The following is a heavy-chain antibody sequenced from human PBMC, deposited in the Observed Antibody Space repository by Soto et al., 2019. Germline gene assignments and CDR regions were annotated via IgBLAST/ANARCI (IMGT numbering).Heavy chain of an antibody. CDR1: GGSFSGYY. Sequence: SETLSLTCAVYGGSFSGYYWSWTRQPPGKGLEWIGEINHSGSTNYNPSLKSRVTISVDTSKNQFSLKLSSVTTADTAVYYCARAFPEVVAATLCWFYLWGQGTLVPVSS. V-gene: IGHV4-34*01. CDR2: INHSGST. J-gene: IGHJ5*02. CDR3: ARAFPEVVAATLCWFYL. D-gene: IGHD2-15*01.